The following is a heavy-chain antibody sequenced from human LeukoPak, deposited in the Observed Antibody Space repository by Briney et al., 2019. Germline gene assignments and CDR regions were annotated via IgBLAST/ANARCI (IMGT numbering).Heavy chain of an antibody. V-gene: IGHV3-21*06. Sequence: PGGSLRLSCAASGFTFSGYSMNWVRQVPGKGLEWVSSISSGSYTYYAESVKGRFTISRDNAKNAVYLQMNGLRAEDTAVYYCARVTGTTQFRHMDVWGKGTTVTVSS. D-gene: IGHD1-20*01. J-gene: IGHJ6*03. CDR2: ISSGSYT. CDR1: GFTFSGYS. CDR3: ARVTGTTQFRHMDV.